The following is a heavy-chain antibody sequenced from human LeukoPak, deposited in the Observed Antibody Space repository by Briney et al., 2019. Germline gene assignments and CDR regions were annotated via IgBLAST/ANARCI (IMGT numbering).Heavy chain of an antibody. CDR3: ARETSITIFGVVTATYDAFDI. CDR2: IYYSGST. J-gene: IGHJ3*02. V-gene: IGHV4-59*01. CDR1: GGSISSYY. D-gene: IGHD3-3*01. Sequence: PSETLSLTCTVSGGSISSYYWSWIRQPPGKGLEWIGYIYYSGSTNYNPSLKSRVTMSVDTSKNQFSLKLSSVTAADTAVYYCARETSITIFGVVTATYDAFDIWGQGTMVTVSS.